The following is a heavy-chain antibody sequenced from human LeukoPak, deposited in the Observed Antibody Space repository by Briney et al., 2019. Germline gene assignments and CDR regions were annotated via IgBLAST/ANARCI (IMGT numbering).Heavy chain of an antibody. CDR3: ASRGALYCSSTSCAFDI. J-gene: IGHJ3*02. CDR2: ISSSGSTI. V-gene: IGHV3-11*04. Sequence: GGSLRLSCAASGFTFSDYYMSWIRQAPGKGLEWVSYISSSGSTIYYADSVKGRFTISRDNAENSLYLQMNSLRAEDTAVYYCASRGALYCSSTSCAFDIWGQGTMVTVSS. D-gene: IGHD2-2*01. CDR1: GFTFSDYY.